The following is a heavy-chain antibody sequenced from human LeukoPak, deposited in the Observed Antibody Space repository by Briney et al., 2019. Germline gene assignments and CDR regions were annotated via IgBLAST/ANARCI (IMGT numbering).Heavy chain of an antibody. CDR1: GGSISSNY. Sequence: SETLSLTCTVSGGSISSNYWGWIRQSPGKGLEWIGRIYYSGTTYYSPSLKSRVTMYVDTSNNQFSLKLSSVTDADTGVYYCARGFYDVLTGYHKNFDYWGQGTLVTVSS. D-gene: IGHD3-9*01. J-gene: IGHJ4*02. CDR3: ARGFYDVLTGYHKNFDY. CDR2: IYYSGTT. V-gene: IGHV4-39*01.